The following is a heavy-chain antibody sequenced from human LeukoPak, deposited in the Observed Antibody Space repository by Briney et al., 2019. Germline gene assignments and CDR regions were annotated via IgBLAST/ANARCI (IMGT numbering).Heavy chain of an antibody. V-gene: IGHV3-21*01. CDR2: ISSSSSYI. Sequence: GGSLRLSCAASGFTFSSYSMNWVRQAPGKGLEWVSSISSSSSYISYADSVKGRFTISRDNAKNSLYLQINSLRAEDTAIYYCARVTVGFDYWGQGTLVTVSS. CDR3: ARVTVGFDY. J-gene: IGHJ4*02. CDR1: GFTFSSYS. D-gene: IGHD2-15*01.